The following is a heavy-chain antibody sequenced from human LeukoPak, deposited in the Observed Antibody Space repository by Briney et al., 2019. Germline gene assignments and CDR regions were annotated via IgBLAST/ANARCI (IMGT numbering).Heavy chain of an antibody. V-gene: IGHV3-48*01. J-gene: IGHJ4*02. CDR3: ARHTSGQPFDY. CDR1: GFTFSSFG. Sequence: QPGGSLRLSCVASGFTFSSFGMNWVRQAPGKGLEWVSYIGSGSSAIHYADSVKGRFTIFRDNAKNSLYLQMNSLRAEDTAVYYCARHTSGQPFDYWGQGTLVTVSS. CDR2: IGSGSSAI. D-gene: IGHD6-19*01.